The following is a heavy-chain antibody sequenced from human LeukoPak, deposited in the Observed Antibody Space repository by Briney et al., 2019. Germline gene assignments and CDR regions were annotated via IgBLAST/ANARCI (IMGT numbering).Heavy chain of an antibody. CDR1: GFTLSGYT. Sequence: GGSLRLSCAASGFTLSGYTMNWVRQAPGKGLEWVSYISSSRNTIYYADSVKGRFTISRDNAKNSLYLQMNSLRDEHTAVYYCARDYCSGGSCYWGSFDIWGQGTMVTVSS. CDR2: ISSSRNTI. J-gene: IGHJ3*02. CDR3: ARDYCSGGSCYWGSFDI. D-gene: IGHD2-15*01. V-gene: IGHV3-48*02.